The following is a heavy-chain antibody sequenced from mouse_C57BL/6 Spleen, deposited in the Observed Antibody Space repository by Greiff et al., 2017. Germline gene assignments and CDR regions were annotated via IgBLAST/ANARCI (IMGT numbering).Heavy chain of an antibody. D-gene: IGHD2-3*01. CDR2: INPSNGGT. CDR3: ARSGDGYYFFYWYFDV. CDR1: GYTFTSYR. V-gene: IGHV1-53*01. J-gene: IGHJ1*03. Sequence: QVQLQQPGTELVKPGASVKLSCKASGYTFTSYRMHWVKQRPGQGLEWIGNINPSNGGTNYNEKFKSKATLTVDKSSSTAYMQLSSLTSEDSAVYYCARSGDGYYFFYWYFDVWGTGTTVTVSS.